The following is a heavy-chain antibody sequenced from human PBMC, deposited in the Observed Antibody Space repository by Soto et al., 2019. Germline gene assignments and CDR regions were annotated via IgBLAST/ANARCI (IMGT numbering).Heavy chain of an antibody. CDR1: GGTFSSYA. V-gene: IGHV1-69*06. Sequence: SVKVSCKASGGTFSSYAISWVRQAPGQGLEWMGGIIPIFGTANYAQKFQGRVTITADKSTSTAYMELSSLRSEDTAVYYCARTYRDSSGYCDYWGQGALVTVSS. CDR3: ARTYRDSSGYCDY. J-gene: IGHJ4*02. D-gene: IGHD3-22*01. CDR2: IIPIFGTA.